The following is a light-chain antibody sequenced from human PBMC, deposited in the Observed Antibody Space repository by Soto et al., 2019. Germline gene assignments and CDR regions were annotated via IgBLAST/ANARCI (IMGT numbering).Light chain of an antibody. CDR2: DAS. CDR3: QQHKTWPPFT. V-gene: IGKV3-15*01. Sequence: EVVMTQSPATLSVPPGERATLSCRASQSVGSNVAWYQQKPGQAPRLLIYDASTRATGIPTRFSGSGSGTEFTLTISRLQDEDFAVYYCQQHKTWPPFTFGEGTKVE. CDR1: QSVGSN. J-gene: IGKJ4*01.